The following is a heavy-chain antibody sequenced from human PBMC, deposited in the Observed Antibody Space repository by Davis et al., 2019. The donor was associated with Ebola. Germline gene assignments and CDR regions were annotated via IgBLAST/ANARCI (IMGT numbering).Heavy chain of an antibody. V-gene: IGHV4-31*03. D-gene: IGHD2-15*01. J-gene: IGHJ4*02. CDR3: ASDALAGLSGAYDY. Sequence: SETLSLTCTVSGDSISNGGYYWTWIRQHPGKGLEWIGYIYYSGSTYYNPSLRSRVTISVDTSKNQFSLKLSSVTAADTAVYYCASDALAGLSGAYDYWGQGTLVTVSS. CDR2: IYYSGST. CDR1: GDSISNGGYY.